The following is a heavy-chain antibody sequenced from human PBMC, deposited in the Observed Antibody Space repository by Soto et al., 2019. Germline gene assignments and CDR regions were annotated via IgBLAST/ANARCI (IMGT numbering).Heavy chain of an antibody. J-gene: IGHJ6*03. D-gene: IGHD2-8*01. CDR2: IYYSGST. CDR1: GGSISSYY. Sequence: SETLSLTCTVSGGSISSYYWSWIRQPPGKGLEWIGYIYYSGSTNYNPSLKSRVTISVDTSKNQFSLKLSSVTAADTAVYYCARVPGVAPYYYYMDVWGTGTTVTVSS. V-gene: IGHV4-59*01. CDR3: ARVPGVAPYYYYMDV.